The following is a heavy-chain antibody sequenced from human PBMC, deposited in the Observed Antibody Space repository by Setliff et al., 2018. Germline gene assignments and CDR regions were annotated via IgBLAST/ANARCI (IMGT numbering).Heavy chain of an antibody. D-gene: IGHD3-10*01. CDR2: ISSSGSTI. V-gene: IGHV3-48*04. J-gene: IGHJ4*02. CDR1: GFTFSSYW. CDR3: AKGNAGSNFDY. Sequence: GGSLRLSCAASGFTFSSYWMSWVRQAPGKGLEWVSYISSSGSTIYYADSVKGRFTISRDNAKNTVYLQLNSLRAEDTAGYYCAKGNAGSNFDYWGQGTLVTVSS.